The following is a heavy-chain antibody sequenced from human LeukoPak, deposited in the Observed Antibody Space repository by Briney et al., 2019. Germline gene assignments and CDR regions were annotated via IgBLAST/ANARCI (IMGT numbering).Heavy chain of an antibody. D-gene: IGHD3-22*01. CDR1: GFTFSNYA. J-gene: IGHJ4*02. V-gene: IGHV3-30-3*01. CDR3: ARDALLWDSSGYYLDY. CDR2: VSFDGSTK. Sequence: GGSLRLSCAASGFTFSNYAMHWVRQAPGKGLEWVAVVSFDGSTKYYADSVKGRFTVSRDNSKNTLYLQINSLRAEDTAVYDCARDALLWDSSGYYLDYWGQGTLVTVSS.